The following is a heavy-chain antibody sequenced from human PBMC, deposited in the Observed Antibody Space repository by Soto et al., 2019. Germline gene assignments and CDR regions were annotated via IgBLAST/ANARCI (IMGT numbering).Heavy chain of an antibody. CDR3: AKWQDSSSTMYYFDY. Sequence: EVQLLESGGGLVQPGGSLRLSCAASGFTFSSYAMSWVRQAPGKGLEWVSAISGSGGSTYYADSVKGRFTISRDKSKNTVYLQMNSLRVEDTAVYYCAKWQDSSSTMYYFDYWGQGTLVTVSS. J-gene: IGHJ4*02. D-gene: IGHD6-13*01. CDR2: ISGSGGST. CDR1: GFTFSSYA. V-gene: IGHV3-23*01.